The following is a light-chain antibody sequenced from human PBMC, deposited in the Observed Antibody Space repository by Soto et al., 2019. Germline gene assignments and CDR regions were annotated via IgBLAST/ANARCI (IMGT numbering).Light chain of an antibody. CDR3: QHYNSWLYT. CDR1: QTISSW. Sequence: DIQMTQSPSTLSGSVGDRVTITCRASQTISSWLAWYQQKPGKAPKLLIYKASTLKSGVPSRFSGSGSGTEFTLTISSLQPDDFATYYCQHYNSWLYTFGQGTKLEIK. V-gene: IGKV1-5*03. J-gene: IGKJ2*01. CDR2: KAS.